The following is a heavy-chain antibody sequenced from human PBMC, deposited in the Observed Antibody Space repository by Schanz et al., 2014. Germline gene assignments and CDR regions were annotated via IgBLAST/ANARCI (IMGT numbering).Heavy chain of an antibody. CDR3: ARDLIAAAESWFDP. CDR2: IRSSSTPI. CDR1: TFTFDHYA. D-gene: IGHD6-13*01. Sequence: EVQLVESGGGLVQPGGSLRLSCSASTFTFDHYAMTWVRQAPGKGLEWVSYIRSSSTPIYYADSVKGRFTMSRDNAKNSVFLQMNSLRAEDTAVYYCARDLIAAAESWFDPWGQGTLVTVSS. J-gene: IGHJ5*02. V-gene: IGHV3-48*01.